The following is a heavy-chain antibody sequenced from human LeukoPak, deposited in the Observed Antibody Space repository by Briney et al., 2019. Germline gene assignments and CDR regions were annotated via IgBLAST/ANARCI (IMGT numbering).Heavy chain of an antibody. CDR3: VREGITKAFDL. J-gene: IGHJ4*02. V-gene: IGHV1-2*02. D-gene: IGHD1-14*01. Sequence: PGASVKVSCKASGFTFTDYYVHWVRLAPGQGLEWMGYINPHSGVTSFPQKFRGRVTLTTDTSISAAYMELSSLISDDTAMYYCVREGITKAFDLWGQGALVTVSS. CDR2: INPHSGVT. CDR1: GFTFTDYY.